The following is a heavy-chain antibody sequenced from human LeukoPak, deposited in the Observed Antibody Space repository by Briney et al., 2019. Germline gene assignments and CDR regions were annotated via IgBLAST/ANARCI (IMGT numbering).Heavy chain of an antibody. J-gene: IGHJ4*02. V-gene: IGHV5-51*01. D-gene: IGHD3-22*01. CDR2: IYPGDSDT. Sequence: GESLKISCKGSGYSFTSYWIGWVRQMPGKGLEWMGIIYPGDSDTGYSPSFQGQVTISADKSISTAYLQWSSLKASDTAMYYCARARAGYYDSSGYYYDYWGQGTLVTVSS. CDR3: ARARAGYYDSSGYYYDY. CDR1: GYSFTSYW.